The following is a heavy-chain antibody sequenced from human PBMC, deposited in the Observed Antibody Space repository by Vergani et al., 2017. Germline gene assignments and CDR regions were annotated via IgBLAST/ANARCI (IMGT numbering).Heavy chain of an antibody. Sequence: QVQLVQSGAEVKKPGSSVKVSCKASGGTFSSYTISWVRQAPGQGLEWMGRIIPILGIANYAQKFQGRVTITADKSTSTAYMELSSLRSEDTAVYYCARGVHGSGGSGYPRTWFDPWGQGTLVTVSS. CDR2: IIPILGIA. J-gene: IGHJ5*02. CDR1: GGTFSSYT. CDR3: ARGVHGSGGSGYPRTWFDP. D-gene: IGHD2-15*01. V-gene: IGHV1-69*02.